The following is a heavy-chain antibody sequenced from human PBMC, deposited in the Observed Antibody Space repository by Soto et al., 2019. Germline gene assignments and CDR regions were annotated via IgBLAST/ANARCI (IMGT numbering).Heavy chain of an antibody. CDR2: ISYDGSNK. CDR1: GFTFSSYG. CDR3: AKEWDIVVVVAATTTPFDY. J-gene: IGHJ4*02. V-gene: IGHV3-30*18. Sequence: GGSLRLSCAASGFTFSSYGMHWVRQAPGKGLEWVAVISYDGSNKYYADSVKGRFTISRDNSKNTLYLQMNSLRAEDTAVYYCAKEWDIVVVVAATTTPFDYWGQGTLVTVSS. D-gene: IGHD2-15*01.